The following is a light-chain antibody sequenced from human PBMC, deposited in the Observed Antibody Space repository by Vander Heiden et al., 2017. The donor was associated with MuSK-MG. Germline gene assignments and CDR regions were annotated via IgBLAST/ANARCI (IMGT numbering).Light chain of an antibody. CDR1: QSISSW. V-gene: IGKV1-5*03. J-gene: IGKJ1*01. Sequence: DIKMTQSPSTLSASLGDRVTITCRASQSISSWLAWYQVKPGEAPKLLIFRASSLESGVPSRFSGSGSGTDFTLTISSLQPDDFATYYCQQYNGYPWTFGQGTKVEIK. CDR3: QQYNGYPWT. CDR2: RAS.